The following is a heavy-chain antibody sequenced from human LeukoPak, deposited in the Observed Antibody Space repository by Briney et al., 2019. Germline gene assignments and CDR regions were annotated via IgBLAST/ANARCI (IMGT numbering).Heavy chain of an antibody. CDR1: GFTFSSYG. Sequence: GGSLRLSCAASGFTFSSYGMHWVRQAPGKGLEWVAVISYDGSNKYYADSVKGRFTISRDNSKNTLSLQMNSLRAEDTAVYYCAKSFSPTYCSGGSCSLVDAFDIWGQGAMVTVSS. V-gene: IGHV3-30*18. D-gene: IGHD2-15*01. CDR2: ISYDGSNK. J-gene: IGHJ3*02. CDR3: AKSFSPTYCSGGSCSLVDAFDI.